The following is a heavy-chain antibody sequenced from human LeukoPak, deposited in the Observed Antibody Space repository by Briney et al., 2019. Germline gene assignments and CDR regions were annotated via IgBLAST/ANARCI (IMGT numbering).Heavy chain of an antibody. CDR2: ISGSGGST. J-gene: IGHJ4*02. Sequence: GGSLRLSCAASGFTFSSYGMSWVRQAPGPGLERVSAISGSGGSTYYADSVKGRFTISRDNSKNTLYLQMISLRAEDTAVYYCAKDPGGSYRDYWGQGTLVTVSS. D-gene: IGHD3-16*01. CDR3: AKDPGGSYRDY. CDR1: GFTFSSYG. V-gene: IGHV3-23*01.